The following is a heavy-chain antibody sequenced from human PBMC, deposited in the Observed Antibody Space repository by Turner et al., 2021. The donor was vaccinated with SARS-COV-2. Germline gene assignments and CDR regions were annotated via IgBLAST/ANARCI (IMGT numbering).Heavy chain of an antibody. Sequence: QVQLQQWGAGLLKPSETLSLTCAGYGGSFSGYYWSWIRQPPGKGLEWIGEINHSGSTNYNPSLKSRVTISVDTSKNQFSLKLSSVTAADTAVYYCARGPYAVTGPFDYWGQGTLVTVSS. CDR2: INHSGST. J-gene: IGHJ4*02. CDR3: ARGPYAVTGPFDY. V-gene: IGHV4-34*01. D-gene: IGHD2-21*02. CDR1: GGSFSGYY.